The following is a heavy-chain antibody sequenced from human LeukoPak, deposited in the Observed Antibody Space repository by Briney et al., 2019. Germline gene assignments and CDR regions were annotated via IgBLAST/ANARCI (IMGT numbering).Heavy chain of an antibody. J-gene: IGHJ6*02. CDR1: GYTFTGYY. D-gene: IGHD6-13*01. V-gene: IGHV1-2*04. CDR3: ARDWVAAAGPYYYYYGMDV. CDR2: INPNSGGT. Sequence: ASVKVSCKASGYTFTGYYMHWVRQAPGQGLEWMGWINPNSGGTNYAQKFQGWVTMTRDTSISTAYMELSRLRSDDTAVYYCARDWVAAAGPYYYYYGMDVRGQGTTVTVSS.